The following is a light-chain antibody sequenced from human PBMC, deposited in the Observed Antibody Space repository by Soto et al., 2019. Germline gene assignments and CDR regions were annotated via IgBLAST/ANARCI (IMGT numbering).Light chain of an antibody. J-gene: IGKJ5*01. V-gene: IGKV1-5*01. Sequence: DIQMTQSPSSLSASVGDRVTITCRASESIRTWLAWYQHKPGKAPKFLIYDASSLESGVPSRFSGSGSGTEFTLTISSLQPEDFATYYCQQLNSYPSITFGQGTRLEIK. CDR1: ESIRTW. CDR2: DAS. CDR3: QQLNSYPSIT.